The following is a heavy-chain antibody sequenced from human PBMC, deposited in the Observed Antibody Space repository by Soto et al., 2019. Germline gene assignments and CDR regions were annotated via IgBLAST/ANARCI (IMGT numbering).Heavy chain of an antibody. CDR2: TYYRSKWYN. CDR1: GDIVSSNSAA. V-gene: IGHV6-1*01. D-gene: IGHD3-10*01. J-gene: IGHJ4*02. Sequence: SQTLSLPCAISGDIVSSNSAAWNWIRQSPSRGLEWLGRTYYRSKWYNDYAVSVKSRITINPDTSKNQFSLQLNSVTPEDTAVYYCARSQLSMVRGVYYFDYWGQGTLVTVSS. CDR3: ARSQLSMVRGVYYFDY.